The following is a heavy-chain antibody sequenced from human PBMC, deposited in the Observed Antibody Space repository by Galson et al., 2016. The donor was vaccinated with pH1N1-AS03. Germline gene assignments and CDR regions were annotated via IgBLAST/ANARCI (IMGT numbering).Heavy chain of an antibody. J-gene: IGHJ5*02. CDR1: GDTFSSYT. Sequence: SVKVSCKAPGDTFSSYTTNWVRQAPGQGLEWMGGIIPLVGTTSFAQKFQGRVAMTADDSTNTAYMEVDSLTSEDTAVYYCARGVVSGGSMESWGQGTLVTVSS. V-gene: IGHV1-69*13. CDR3: ARGVVSGGSMES. CDR2: IIPLVGTT. D-gene: IGHD3-3*01.